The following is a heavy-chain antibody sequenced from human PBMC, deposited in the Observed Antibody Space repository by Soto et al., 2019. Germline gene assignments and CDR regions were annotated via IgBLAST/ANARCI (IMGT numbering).Heavy chain of an antibody. CDR2: INPSGGST. CDR3: ARVRFLENWFDP. J-gene: IGHJ5*02. D-gene: IGHD3-3*01. CDR1: RYGNTSYY. V-gene: IGHV1-46*01. Sequence: SKAPRYGNTSYYMDWVRQAPGQGLEWMGIINPSGGSTSYAQKFQGRVTMTRDTSTSTVYMELSSLRSEDTAVYYCARVRFLENWFDPWGQGTLVTVSS.